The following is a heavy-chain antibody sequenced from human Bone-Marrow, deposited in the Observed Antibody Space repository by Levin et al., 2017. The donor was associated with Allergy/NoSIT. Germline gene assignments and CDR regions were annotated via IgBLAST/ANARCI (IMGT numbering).Heavy chain of an antibody. CDR1: GGSISNHY. CDR2: IYYSGGT. J-gene: IGHJ3*01. CDR3: ARGIVVRGIQLYEAFDL. V-gene: IGHV4-59*11. D-gene: IGHD3-10*01. Sequence: PSQTLSLTCSVSGGSISNHYWSWIRQTPGKGPEYIGYIYYSGGTNYNPSLRGRATISVDTSKNQFSLRLTSVTTADTAVYYCARGIVVRGIQLYEAFDLWGQGTMVTVSS.